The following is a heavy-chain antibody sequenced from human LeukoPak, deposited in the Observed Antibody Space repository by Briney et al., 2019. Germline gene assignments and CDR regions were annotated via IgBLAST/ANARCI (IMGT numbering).Heavy chain of an antibody. CDR2: IKQDGSEK. CDR3: AREGDVEMATKGYYYMDV. Sequence: GGSLRLSCAASGFTFSSYWMSWVRQAPGKGLEWVANIKQDGSEKYYVDSVKGRFTISRDNAKNSLYLQMNSLRAEDTAVYYCAREGDVEMATKGYYYMDVWGKGTTVTVSS. D-gene: IGHD5-24*01. J-gene: IGHJ6*03. V-gene: IGHV3-7*01. CDR1: GFTFSSYW.